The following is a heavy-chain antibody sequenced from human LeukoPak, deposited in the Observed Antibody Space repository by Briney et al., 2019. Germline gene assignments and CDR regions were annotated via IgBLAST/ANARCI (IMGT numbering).Heavy chain of an antibody. D-gene: IGHD1-26*01. V-gene: IGHV3-21*01. CDR3: ARDNSGSYFDY. CDR2: ISSSSSYI. J-gene: IGHJ4*02. CDR1: GFTFSSYS. Sequence: GGSLRLSCAASGFTFSSYSMSWVRQAPGKGLEWVSSISSSSSYIYYADSVKGRFAISRDNAKNSLYLQMNSLRAEDTAVYYCARDNSGSYFDYWGQGTLVTVSS.